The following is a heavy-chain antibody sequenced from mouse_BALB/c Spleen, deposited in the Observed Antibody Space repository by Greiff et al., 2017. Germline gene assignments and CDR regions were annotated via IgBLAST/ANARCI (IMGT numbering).Heavy chain of an antibody. V-gene: IGHV5-4*02. CDR1: GFTFSDYY. Sequence: EVHLVESGGVLVKPGVSLKLSCAASGFTFSDYYMYWVRQTPEKRLEWVATISDGGSYTYYPDSVKGRFTISRDNAKNNLYLQMSSLKSEDTAMYYCARDQDYYGSSWFAYWGQGTLVTVSA. CDR2: ISDGGSYT. J-gene: IGHJ3*01. D-gene: IGHD1-1*01. CDR3: ARDQDYYGSSWFAY.